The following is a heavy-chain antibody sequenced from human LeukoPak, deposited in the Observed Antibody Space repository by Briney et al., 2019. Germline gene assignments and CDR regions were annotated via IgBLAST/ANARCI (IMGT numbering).Heavy chain of an antibody. Sequence: GGSLRLSCAASGFTLSNYGMHWVRQAPGKGLEWVAVIPYDGNNQYYADSVQGRFTISRDNSKNTLYLQMNSLRREDTALYYCVLAVAGTTVWNGMDVWGQGTTVTVSS. CDR2: IPYDGNNQ. CDR3: VLAVAGTTVWNGMDV. D-gene: IGHD6-19*01. J-gene: IGHJ6*02. V-gene: IGHV3-30*03. CDR1: GFTLSNYG.